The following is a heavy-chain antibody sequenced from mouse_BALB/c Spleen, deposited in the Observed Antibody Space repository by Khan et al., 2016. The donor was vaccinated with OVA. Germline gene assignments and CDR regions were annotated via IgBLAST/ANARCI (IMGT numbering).Heavy chain of an antibody. CDR3: GRGGWSYGMDC. CDR1: GYSFTGFF. CDR2: INPYNGDT. J-gene: IGHJ4*01. V-gene: IGHV1-37*01. D-gene: IGHD2-3*01. Sequence: VQLKQSGPELVKPGASVKISCEASGYSFTGFFMNWVKQSHGKSLEWIGRINPYNGDTFYNQKFKGKATLTVDKSSNTAHMGLLSLTSDDSAVYYCGRGGWSYGMDCWGQGTSVTVSS.